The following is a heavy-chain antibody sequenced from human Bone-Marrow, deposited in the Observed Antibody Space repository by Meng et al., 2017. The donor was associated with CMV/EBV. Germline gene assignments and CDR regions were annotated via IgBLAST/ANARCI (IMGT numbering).Heavy chain of an antibody. CDR2: IHYTGST. J-gene: IGHJ4*02. CDR3: VRELMAPAAIDF. D-gene: IGHD6-13*01. V-gene: IGHV4-31*02. CDR1: GASMSGTDQY. Sequence: VSGASMSGTDQYWAWIRHHPERGLEWIWYIHYTGSTLYNPSLRSRLTISIDTSKSQFTLNVTSVTAADTAVYYCVRELMAPAAIDFWGQGTLVTVSS.